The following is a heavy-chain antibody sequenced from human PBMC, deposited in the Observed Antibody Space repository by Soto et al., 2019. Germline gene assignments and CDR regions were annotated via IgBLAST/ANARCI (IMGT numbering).Heavy chain of an antibody. CDR3: ASQGWLRSHYFDY. D-gene: IGHD5-12*01. V-gene: IGHV4-59*08. J-gene: IGHJ4*02. CDR2: IYYSGST. Sequence: SETLSLTCTVSGGSISSYYWSWIRQPPGKGLEWIGYIYYSGSTNYNPSLKSRVTISVDTSKNQFSLKLSSVTAADTAVYYCASQGWLRSHYFDYWGQGTLVTVSS. CDR1: GGSISSYY.